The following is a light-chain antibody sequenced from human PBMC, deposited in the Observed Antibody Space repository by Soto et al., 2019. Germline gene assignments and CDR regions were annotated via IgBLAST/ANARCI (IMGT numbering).Light chain of an antibody. J-gene: IGLJ3*02. Sequence: QSALTQPASVSGSPGQSITISCTGTSSDAGGYNYVSWYQQHPCKAPKLMIYDVSNRPSGVSNRFSGSKSGNTASLTISGLQAEDEADYYCSSYTSSSTLARVFGGGTKLTVL. CDR2: DVS. CDR3: SSYTSSSTLARV. V-gene: IGLV2-14*01. CDR1: SSDAGGYNY.